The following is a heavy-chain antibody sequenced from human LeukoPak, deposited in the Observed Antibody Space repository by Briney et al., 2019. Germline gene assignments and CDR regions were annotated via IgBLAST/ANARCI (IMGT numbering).Heavy chain of an antibody. D-gene: IGHD1-26*01. J-gene: IGHJ6*03. CDR3: ARVPRGSTVGTLPYFYYYMDV. V-gene: IGHV4-4*08. CDR2: FSLGGSGTT. Sequence: SETLSLTCIVSGASITTYSWNWLRQSPGKGLEWIGYFSLGGSGTTSYTSSLKSRVTISVDTSKNQFSLKLSSVTAADTAVYYCARVPRGSTVGTLPYFYYYMDVWGKGTTVIVSS. CDR1: GASITTYS.